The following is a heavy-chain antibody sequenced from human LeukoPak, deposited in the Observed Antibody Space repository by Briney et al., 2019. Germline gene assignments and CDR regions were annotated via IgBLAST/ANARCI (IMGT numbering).Heavy chain of an antibody. CDR2: IYYSGST. D-gene: IGHD6-19*01. J-gene: IGHJ4*02. CDR1: GGSVRSYY. CDR3: ARDRTTTVAGTYWDFDY. V-gene: IGHV4-59*02. Sequence: SETLSLTCTVSGGSVRSYYWSWIRQPPGKGLEWIGYIYYSGSTNYNPSLKSRVTISVDTFKNQFSLKLSSVTAADTAVYYCARDRTTTVAGTYWDFDYWGQGTLVTVSS.